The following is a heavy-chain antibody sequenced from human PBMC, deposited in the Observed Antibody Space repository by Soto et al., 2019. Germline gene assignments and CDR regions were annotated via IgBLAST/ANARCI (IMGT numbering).Heavy chain of an antibody. V-gene: IGHV4-31*03. D-gene: IGHD2-15*01. CDR3: ARDSAPYCSGGSCYPY. CDR2: IYYSGST. Sequence: QVQLQESGPGLVKPSQTLSLTCTVSGGSISSGGYYWSWIRQHPGKGLEWIGYIYYSGSTYYNPSLKSRVTMSVDTSKNQFSLKLRSVTASDTAGYYCARDSAPYCSGGSCYPYWGQGTLVTVSS. J-gene: IGHJ4*02. CDR1: GGSISSGGYY.